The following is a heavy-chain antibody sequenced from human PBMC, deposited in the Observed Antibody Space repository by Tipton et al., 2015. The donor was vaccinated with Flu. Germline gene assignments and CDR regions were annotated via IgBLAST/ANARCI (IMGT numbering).Heavy chain of an antibody. CDR2: LYYSGST. D-gene: IGHD2-2*01. V-gene: IGHV4-31*03. J-gene: IGHJ6*02. Sequence: TLSLTCTVSGGSISSGGYYWSWIRQHPGKGLEWIGFLYYSGSTYYNPSLKSRVTISVDTSKNQFSLKLSSVTAADTAVYYCARVKLGYCSSTPCYDYYGMDVWGQGTTVTVSS. CDR3: ARVKLGYCSSTPCYDYYGMDV. CDR1: GGSISSGGYY.